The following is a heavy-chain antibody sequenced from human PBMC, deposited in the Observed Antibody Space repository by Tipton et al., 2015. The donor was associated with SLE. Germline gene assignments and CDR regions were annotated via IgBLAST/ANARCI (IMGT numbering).Heavy chain of an antibody. CDR3: ASRIVGALYYFDY. D-gene: IGHD1-26*01. CDR1: GGSFYGGSFSGYY. J-gene: IGHJ4*02. CDR2: IYYSGST. Sequence: TLSLTCAVFGGSFYGGSFSGYYWGWIRQPPGKGLEWIGSIYYSGSTYYNPSLKSRVTISVDTSKNQFSLKLSSVTAADTAVYYCASRIVGALYYFDYWGQGTLVTVSS. V-gene: IGHV4-39*07.